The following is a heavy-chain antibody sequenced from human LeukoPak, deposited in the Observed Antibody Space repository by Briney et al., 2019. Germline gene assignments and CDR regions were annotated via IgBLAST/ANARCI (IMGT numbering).Heavy chain of an antibody. CDR3: ARRHSGFYFDY. CDR1: GFTASSNS. Sequence: GGSLRLSCAASGFTASSNSMSWVRQAPGKGLEWVSVIYRGGSTYYAASVKGRYTISRDNAKNPLYLEMSSLRAQDTAVYYCARRHSGFYFDYWGQGSLVTVSS. D-gene: IGHD2-21*01. CDR2: IYRGGST. J-gene: IGHJ4*02. V-gene: IGHV3-53*01.